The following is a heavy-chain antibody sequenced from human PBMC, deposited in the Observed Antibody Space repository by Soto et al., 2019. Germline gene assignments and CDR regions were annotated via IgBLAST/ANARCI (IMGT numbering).Heavy chain of an antibody. CDR3: AREKIRPSNYGDYYYYGMDV. V-gene: IGHV1-69*06. D-gene: IGHD4-17*01. J-gene: IGHJ6*02. CDR1: GGTFSSYA. Sequence: QVQLVQSGAEVKKPGSSVKVSCKASGGTFSSYAISWVRQAPGQGLEWRGGIIPIFGTANYAQKFQGRVTITADKSTSTAYMELSSLRSEDTAVYYCAREKIRPSNYGDYYYYGMDVWGQGTTVTVSS. CDR2: IIPIFGTA.